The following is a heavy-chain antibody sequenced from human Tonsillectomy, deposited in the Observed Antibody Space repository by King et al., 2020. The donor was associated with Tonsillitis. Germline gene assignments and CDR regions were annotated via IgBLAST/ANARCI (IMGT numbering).Heavy chain of an antibody. D-gene: IGHD6-13*01. V-gene: IGHV3-21*01. CDR2: ISSSSSYI. CDR1: GFTFSSYS. Sequence: VQLVESGGGLVKPGGSLRLSCAASGFTFSSYSMNWVRQAPGKGLEWVSSISSSSSYIYYADSVKGRVTISRDNAKNSLYLQMNSLRAEDTAVYYCARVRVPRRAAAGTVLGYWGQGTLVTVSS. CDR3: ARVRVPRRAAAGTVLGY. J-gene: IGHJ4*02.